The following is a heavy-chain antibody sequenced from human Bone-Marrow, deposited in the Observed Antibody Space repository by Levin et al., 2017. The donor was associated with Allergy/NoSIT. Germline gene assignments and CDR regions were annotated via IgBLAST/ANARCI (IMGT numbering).Heavy chain of an antibody. CDR3: ARNGAWSFEF. CDR2: INRDGGDG. Sequence: GGSLRLSCASSGFTFSGYWMARVRQAPGNGLEWVANINRDGGDGYYVDSVKGRFTISRDNARNSLDLQMNSLRVEDTAVYYCARNGAWSFEFWGQGTLVTVSS. CDR1: GFTFSGYW. D-gene: IGHD2-8*01. V-gene: IGHV3-7*01. J-gene: IGHJ4*02.